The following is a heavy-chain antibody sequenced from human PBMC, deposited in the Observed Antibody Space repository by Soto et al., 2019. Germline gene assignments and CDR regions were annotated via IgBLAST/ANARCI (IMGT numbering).Heavy chain of an antibody. J-gene: IGHJ4*02. V-gene: IGHV3-23*01. CDR1: GFSFGSYA. D-gene: IGHD3-3*01. CDR3: ARWSYLDY. Sequence: GGTLSLSCAASGFSFGSYALSWVRQAPGKGLEWVSTISGSDGKTFYADSVKGRFSISRDTSQSTLYLQMNSLRADDTAMYYCARWSYLDYWGQGTRVTVSS. CDR2: ISGSDGKT.